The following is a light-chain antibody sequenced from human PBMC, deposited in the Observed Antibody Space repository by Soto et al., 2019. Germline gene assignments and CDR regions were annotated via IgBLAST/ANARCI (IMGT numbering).Light chain of an antibody. CDR1: QSLVDSDGNTY. J-gene: IGKJ2*01. CDR2: KVS. Sequence: DVVMTQSPLSLPVTLRQPASISCRSSQSLVDSDGNTYLNWFQQRPGQSPRRLLYKVSNRDSGVPDRFSGSGSGTDFTLKISRVEAEDVGVYYCMQGTHWPPYTFGPGTKLEIK. V-gene: IGKV2-30*01. CDR3: MQGTHWPPYT.